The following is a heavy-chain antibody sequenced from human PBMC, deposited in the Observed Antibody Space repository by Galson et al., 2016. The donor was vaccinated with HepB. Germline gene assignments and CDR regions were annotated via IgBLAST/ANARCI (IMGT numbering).Heavy chain of an antibody. CDR1: GDTFNFYA. V-gene: IGHV1-69*13. D-gene: IGHD5-24*01. Sequence: SVKVSCKASGDTFNFYAISWVRQAPGRGLEWMGGIIPIFGTSNYAQKFQGRVTITADDSTSTAYKELSSLRSEDTAVYSCARPRMTTISRRISYFYYGMDVWGQGTTVTVSS. J-gene: IGHJ6*02. CDR2: IIPIFGTS. CDR3: ARPRMTTISRRISYFYYGMDV.